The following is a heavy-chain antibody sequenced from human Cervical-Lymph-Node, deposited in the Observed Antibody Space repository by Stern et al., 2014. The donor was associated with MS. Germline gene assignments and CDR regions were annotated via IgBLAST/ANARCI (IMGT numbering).Heavy chain of an antibody. CDR3: ARHTGPATGTNDWFDP. D-gene: IGHD1-1*01. Sequence: EVQLVESGAEVKKPGESLKISCKGSGYSFTSYWIGWVRQMPRKGLEWMGIISPGDSGTRYSPSFQGQVTISADKSISTAYLQWSSLKASDTAMYYCARHTGPATGTNDWFDPWGQGTLVTVSS. V-gene: IGHV5-51*01. J-gene: IGHJ5*02. CDR1: GYSFTSYW. CDR2: ISPGDSGT.